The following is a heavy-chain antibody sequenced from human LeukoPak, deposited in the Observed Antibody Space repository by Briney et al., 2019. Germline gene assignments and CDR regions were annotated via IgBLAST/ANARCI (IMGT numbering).Heavy chain of an antibody. V-gene: IGHV3-72*01. J-gene: IGHJ4*02. Sequence: GGSLRLSCAASGFTFSDHYMDWVRQAPGKGLEWVGRTRNKAKSDSTEYAASVKGRFTISRDDSKNSLYLQMNSLKTEDTAVYYCARVPDGSGRFGDFDYWGQGTLVTVSA. CDR2: TRNKAKSDST. CDR3: ARVPDGSGRFGDFDY. CDR1: GFTFSDHY. D-gene: IGHD3-10*01.